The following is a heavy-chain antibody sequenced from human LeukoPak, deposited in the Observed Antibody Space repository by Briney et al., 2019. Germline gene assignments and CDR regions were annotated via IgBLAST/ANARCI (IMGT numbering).Heavy chain of an antibody. D-gene: IGHD6-19*01. J-gene: IGHJ4*02. Sequence: SQTLSLTCTVSGGSISSGDYYWSWIRQPPGKGLEGIGYIYYSGSTYYNPSLKSRVTISVDTSKNKFSLKLSSVTAADTAVYYCARDRAVAGTHFDYWGQGTLVTVSS. CDR3: ARDRAVAGTHFDY. CDR1: GGSISSGDYY. CDR2: IYYSGST. V-gene: IGHV4-30-4*08.